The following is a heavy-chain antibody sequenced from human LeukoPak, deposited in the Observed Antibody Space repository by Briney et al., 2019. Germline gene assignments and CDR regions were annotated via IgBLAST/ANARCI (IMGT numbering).Heavy chain of an antibody. CDR3: ATDPIVVVVAASSYYFDY. Sequence: GGSLRLSCAASGFTFSSYSMNWVRQAPGKGLEWVSSISSSSSYIYYADSVKGRFTISRDNAKNSLYLQMNSLRAEDTAVYYCATDPIVVVVAASSYYFDYWGQGTLVTVSS. CDR1: GFTFSSYS. V-gene: IGHV3-21*01. D-gene: IGHD2-15*01. J-gene: IGHJ4*02. CDR2: ISSSSSYI.